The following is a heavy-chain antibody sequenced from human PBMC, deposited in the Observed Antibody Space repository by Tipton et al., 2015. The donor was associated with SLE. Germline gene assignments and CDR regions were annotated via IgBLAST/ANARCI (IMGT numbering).Heavy chain of an antibody. J-gene: IGHJ3*02. CDR2: IYDSGST. CDR1: GGSISSAGYY. D-gene: IGHD3-22*01. Sequence: TLSLTCTVSGGSISSAGYYWSWIRQLPGKGLEWTGHIYDSGSTFYSPSLKGRVTLSLGTSDNQFSLRLSSVTPADTAVYFCARDRGYSDSSGYYPYDAFDIWGQGTVVSVSS. V-gene: IGHV4-31*03. CDR3: ARDRGYSDSSGYYPYDAFDI.